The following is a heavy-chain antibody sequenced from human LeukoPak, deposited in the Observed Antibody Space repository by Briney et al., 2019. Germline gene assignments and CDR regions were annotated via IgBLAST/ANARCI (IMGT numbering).Heavy chain of an antibody. V-gene: IGHV4-34*01. J-gene: IGHJ6*03. CDR2: INHSGST. CDR3: ARVLRGMVGGYYNYYYMDV. CDR1: GGSLSGYY. D-gene: IGHD3-10*01. Sequence: SETLSLTCAVYGGSLSGYYWSWIRQPPGKGLEWLGEINHSGSTNYNPSLKSRVTISVDTSKKQFSLKVSSVTVADTAVYYCARVLRGMVGGYYNYYYMDVWGKGTTVTVSS.